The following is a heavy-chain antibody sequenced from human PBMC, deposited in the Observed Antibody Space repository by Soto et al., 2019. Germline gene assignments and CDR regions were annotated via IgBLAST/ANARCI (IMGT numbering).Heavy chain of an antibody. Sequence: GGSLRLSCAASGFTFSSYGMHWVRQAPGKGLEWVAVISYDGSNKYYADSVKGRFTISRDNSKNTLYLQMNSLRAEDTAVYYCAKDAYAYSYYGMDVWGQGTTVTVSS. J-gene: IGHJ6*02. CDR3: AKDAYAYSYYGMDV. CDR1: GFTFSSYG. V-gene: IGHV3-30*18. CDR2: ISYDGSNK.